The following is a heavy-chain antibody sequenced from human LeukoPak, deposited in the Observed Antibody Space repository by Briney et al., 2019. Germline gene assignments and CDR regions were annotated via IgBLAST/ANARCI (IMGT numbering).Heavy chain of an antibody. CDR3: ARGHIAVAGTASDY. Sequence: PSETRSLTCAVDGGSFSGYYWSWIRQPPGKGLEWIGEINHSGNTNYNPSLKSRVTISVDTSKNQFSLKLSSVTAADTAVYYCARGHIAVAGTASDYWGQGTLVTVSS. CDR1: GGSFSGYY. D-gene: IGHD6-19*01. CDR2: INHSGNT. V-gene: IGHV4-34*01. J-gene: IGHJ4*02.